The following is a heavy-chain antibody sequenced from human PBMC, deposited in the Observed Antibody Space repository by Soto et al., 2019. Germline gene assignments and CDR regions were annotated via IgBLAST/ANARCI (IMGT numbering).Heavy chain of an antibody. J-gene: IGHJ6*02. CDR3: ARDQYDFWSGYPLFRYYYYYYGMDV. D-gene: IGHD3-3*01. Sequence: ASVKVSCKASGYTFTSYGISWVRQAPGQGLEWMGWISAYNGNTNYAQKLQGRVTMTTDTSTSTAYMELRSLRSDDTAVYYCARDQYDFWSGYPLFRYYYYYYGMDVWGQGTTVTVSS. V-gene: IGHV1-18*01. CDR2: ISAYNGNT. CDR1: GYTFTSYG.